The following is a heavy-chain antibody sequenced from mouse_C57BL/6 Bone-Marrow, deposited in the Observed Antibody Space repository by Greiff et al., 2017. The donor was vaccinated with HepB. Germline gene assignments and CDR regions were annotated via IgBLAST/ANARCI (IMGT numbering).Heavy chain of an antibody. Sequence: VQLQQPGAELVKPGASVKVSCKASGYTFTDYYMNWVKQSHGKSLEWIGDINPNNGGTSYNQKFKGKATLTVDKSSSTAYMELRSLTSEDSAVYYCARFPYYYGSSYDYYAMDYWGQGTSVTVSS. J-gene: IGHJ4*01. CDR1: GYTFTDYY. CDR2: INPNNGGT. D-gene: IGHD1-1*01. CDR3: ARFPYYYGSSYDYYAMDY. V-gene: IGHV1-26*01.